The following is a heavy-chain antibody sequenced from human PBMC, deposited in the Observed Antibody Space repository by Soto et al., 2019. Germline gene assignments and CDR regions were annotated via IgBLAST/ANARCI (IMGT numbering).Heavy chain of an antibody. J-gene: IGHJ4*02. CDR1: GFTVSSNY. CDR2: IYSGGST. D-gene: IGHD2-2*01. V-gene: IGHV3-53*01. Sequence: GGSLRLSCAASGFTVSSNYMSWVRQAPGKGLEWVSVIYSGGSTYYADSVKGRFTISRDNSKNTLYLQMNSLRAEDTAVYYCARDCGNSHCYESQYPADWGQGTLVTVSS. CDR3: ARDCGNSHCYESQYPAD.